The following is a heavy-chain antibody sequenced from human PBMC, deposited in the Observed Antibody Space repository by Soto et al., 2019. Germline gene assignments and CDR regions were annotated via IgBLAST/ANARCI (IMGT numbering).Heavy chain of an antibody. CDR1: GASSYNGGYF. Sequence: SDTCSVSGASSYNGGYFRSRIRQPPGKGLEWIGSIYYSGSTYYNPSLKSRVTISVDTSKNQFSLKLSSVTAADTAVYYCARNVDTAMAIWDYWCHGTLVTVSS. D-gene: IGHD5-18*01. CDR3: ARNVDTAMAIWDY. V-gene: IGHV4-30-2*03. J-gene: IGHJ4*01. CDR2: IYYSGST.